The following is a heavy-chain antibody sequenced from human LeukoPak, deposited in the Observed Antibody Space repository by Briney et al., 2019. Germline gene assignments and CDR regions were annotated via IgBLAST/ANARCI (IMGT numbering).Heavy chain of an antibody. Sequence: GSLRLSCAASGFTFSDHYMDWVRQAPGKGLEWVGYISHSGTTSYNSSLKSRVTISVDTSKNQLSLKLTSVTAADTAVYYCARWDDSAWGFGNWGPGTLVTVSS. V-gene: IGHV4-59*08. J-gene: IGHJ4*02. CDR2: ISHSGTT. D-gene: IGHD6-19*01. CDR3: ARWDDSAWGFGN. CDR1: GFTFSDHY.